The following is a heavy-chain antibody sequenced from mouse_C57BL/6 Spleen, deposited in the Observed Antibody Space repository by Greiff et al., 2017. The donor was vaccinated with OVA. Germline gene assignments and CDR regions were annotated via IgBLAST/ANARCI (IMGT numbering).Heavy chain of an antibody. V-gene: IGHV1-5*01. J-gene: IGHJ3*01. D-gene: IGHD2-4*01. CDR3: TRLYYDYDEGLAWFAY. CDR1: GYTFTSYW. CDR2: IYPGNSDT. Sequence: VQLQQSGTVLARPGASVKMSCKTSGYTFTSYWMHWVKQRPGQGLEWIGAIYPGNSDTSYNQKFKGKAKLTAVTSASTAYMELSSLTNEDSAVYYCTRLYYDYDEGLAWFAYWGQGTLVTVSA.